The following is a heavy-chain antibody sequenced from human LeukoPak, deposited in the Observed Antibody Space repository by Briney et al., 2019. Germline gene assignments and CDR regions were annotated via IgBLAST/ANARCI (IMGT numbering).Heavy chain of an antibody. D-gene: IGHD3-10*01. CDR3: ARDMLRSGSSPDAFDI. CDR2: INEDGSEK. J-gene: IGHJ3*02. CDR1: GFTFSSYS. Sequence: GGSLRLSCAASGFTFSSYSMSWVRQAPGKGLEWVANINEDGSEKYYVDSVKGRFTISRDNSKNTLYLQMNSLRAEDTAVYYCARDMLRSGSSPDAFDIWGQGTMVTVSS. V-gene: IGHV3-7*01.